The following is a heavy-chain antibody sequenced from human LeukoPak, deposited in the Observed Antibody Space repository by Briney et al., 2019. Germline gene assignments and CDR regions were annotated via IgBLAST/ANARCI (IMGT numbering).Heavy chain of an antibody. CDR3: ARKYSGSYLFYYYYYMDV. Sequence: GGSLRLSCAASGFTLSSYTMNWVRQAPGKGLEWVSSITSSSSYIYYADSVKGRFTISRDNAKNSLYLQMNSLRAEDTAVYYCARKYSGSYLFYYYYYMDVWGKGTTVTVSS. J-gene: IGHJ6*03. CDR2: ITSSSSYI. CDR1: GFTLSSYT. D-gene: IGHD1-26*01. V-gene: IGHV3-21*01.